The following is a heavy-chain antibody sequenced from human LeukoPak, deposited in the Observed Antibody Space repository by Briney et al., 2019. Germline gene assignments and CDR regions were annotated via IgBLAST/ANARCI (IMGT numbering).Heavy chain of an antibody. V-gene: IGHV4-39*01. Sequence: SETLSLTCTVSGGSISSSSYYWGWIRQPPGEGLEWIGSIYYSGSPYYNPSLKSRVTISVDTSKDQFSLNLSSVTAADTAVYYCARHGLAVAGTRGYYFDYWGQGTLVTVSS. D-gene: IGHD6-19*01. CDR3: ARHGLAVAGTRGYYFDY. CDR1: GGSISSSSYY. J-gene: IGHJ4*02. CDR2: IYYSGSP.